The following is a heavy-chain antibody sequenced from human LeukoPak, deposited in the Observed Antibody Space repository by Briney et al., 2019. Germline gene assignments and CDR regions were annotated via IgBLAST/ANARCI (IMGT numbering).Heavy chain of an antibody. CDR2: INHSGST. D-gene: IGHD3-10*01. Sequence: SETLSLTCAVYGGSFSGYYWSWIRQPPGKGLEWIGEINHSGSTNYNPSLKSRVTISVDTSKNQFSLKLSSVTAADTAVYYCALRDRRRSTWSNGWGQGCLVTVSS. CDR3: ALRDRRRSTWSNG. J-gene: IGHJ4*02. V-gene: IGHV4-34*01. CDR1: GGSFSGYY.